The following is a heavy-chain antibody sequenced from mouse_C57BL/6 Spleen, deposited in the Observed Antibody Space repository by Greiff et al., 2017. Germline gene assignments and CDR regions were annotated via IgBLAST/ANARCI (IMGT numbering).Heavy chain of an antibody. V-gene: IGHV1-7*01. CDR2: INPSSGYT. J-gene: IGHJ2*01. D-gene: IGHD1-1*01. CDR1: GYTFTSYW. Sequence: VQLQQSGAELAKPGASVKLSCKASGYTFTSYWMHWVKQRPGQGLEWIGYINPSSGYTKYNQKFKDKATLTADKSSSTAYMQLSSLTYEDSAVYYCARLFITTVVEFDYWGQGTTLTVSS. CDR3: ARLFITTVVEFDY.